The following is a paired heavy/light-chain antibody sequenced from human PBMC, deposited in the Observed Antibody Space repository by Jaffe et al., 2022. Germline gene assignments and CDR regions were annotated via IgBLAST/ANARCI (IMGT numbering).Light chain of an antibody. CDR2: EVS. CDR3: SSYTSSTTVV. J-gene: IGLJ2*01. CDR1: SSDVGTYNY. V-gene: IGLV2-14*01. Sequence: QSALTQPASVSGSPGQSITISCTGTSSDVGTYNYVSWYQQHPGKAPKLMIYEVSNRPSGVSNRFSGSKSGNTASLTISGLQAEDEADYYCSSYTSSTTVVFGGGTKLTVL.
Heavy chain of an antibody. V-gene: IGHV3-23*01. D-gene: IGHD6-19*01. J-gene: IGHJ4*02. CDR2: ISGSGGSP. CDR1: GFAFSSYA. CDR3: ATDLRSLAVAGARGFDY. Sequence: EVQLLESGGGLVQPGGSLRLSCAASGFAFSSYAMSWVRQAPRKGLEWVSSISGSGGSPYYADSVKGRFTISRDISKHTLYLQMNSLRAEDTAIYYCATDLRSLAVAGARGFDYWGQGTLVTVSS.